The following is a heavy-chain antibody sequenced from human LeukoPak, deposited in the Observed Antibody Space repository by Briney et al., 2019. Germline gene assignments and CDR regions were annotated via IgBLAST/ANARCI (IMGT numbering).Heavy chain of an antibody. CDR3: TTDLSAVPGTFDH. CDR2: IKSKTDGGTT. D-gene: IGHD6-19*01. Sequence: GGSLRLSCAASGFTFSNAWMSWVRQAPGKGLEWVGRIKSKTDGGTTDYAAPVKGRFSISRDDSKNTLYLQMDSLKTEDTAVYYCTTDLSAVPGTFDHWGQGTLVTVSS. J-gene: IGHJ4*02. V-gene: IGHV3-15*01. CDR1: GFTFSNAW.